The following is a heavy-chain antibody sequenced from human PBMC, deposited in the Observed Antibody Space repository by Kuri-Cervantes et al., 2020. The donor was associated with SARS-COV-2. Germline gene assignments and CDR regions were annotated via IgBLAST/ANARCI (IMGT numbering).Heavy chain of an antibody. Sequence: GGSLRLSCAASGFTFSSYSMNWVRQAPGKGLEWVSYISSSSSTIYYADSVKGRFTTSRDNAKNSLYLQMNSLRDEDTAVYYCARTYYDILTGYCPFDYWGQGTLVTVSS. D-gene: IGHD3-9*01. V-gene: IGHV3-48*02. CDR1: GFTFSSYS. CDR3: ARTYYDILTGYCPFDY. J-gene: IGHJ4*02. CDR2: ISSSSSTI.